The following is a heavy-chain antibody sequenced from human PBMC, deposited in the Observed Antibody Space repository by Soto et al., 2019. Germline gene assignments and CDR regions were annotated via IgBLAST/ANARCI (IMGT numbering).Heavy chain of an antibody. CDR3: ARWKRSSWYDPYYYGMDV. Sequence: ASVKVSCKASGYTFTSYGIRWVRQAPGQGIEWMGWISAYNGNTNYAQKLQGRVTMTTDTSTSTAYMELRSLRSDDTAVYYCARWKRSSWYDPYYYGMDVWGQGTTVTVSS. CDR1: GYTFTSYG. D-gene: IGHD6-13*01. CDR2: ISAYNGNT. V-gene: IGHV1-18*01. J-gene: IGHJ6*02.